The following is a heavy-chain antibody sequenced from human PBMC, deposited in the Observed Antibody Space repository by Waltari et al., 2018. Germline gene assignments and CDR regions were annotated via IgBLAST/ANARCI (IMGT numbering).Heavy chain of an antibody. CDR1: GFSFSEYG. J-gene: IGHJ4*02. CDR3: NGRDDYNGGH. V-gene: IGHV3-49*03. CDR2: LRSEAYGGTP. D-gene: IGHD4-4*01. Sequence: EVQLVESGGRLVQPGRSLRLFCATSGFSFSEYGIRWFRHVPGEGLEWVGFLRSEAYGGTPEYAASVRGRFTISRDDSKGLAYLQMNNLRTEDTAVYYCNGRDDYNGGHWGQGTLVTVSS.